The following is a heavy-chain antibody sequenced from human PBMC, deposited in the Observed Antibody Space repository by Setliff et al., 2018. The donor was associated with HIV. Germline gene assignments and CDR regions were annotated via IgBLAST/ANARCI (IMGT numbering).Heavy chain of an antibody. CDR1: GYSFTTYW. V-gene: IGHV5-51*01. Sequence: VESLKISCKGSGYSFTTYWIGWVRQMPGKGLEWMGIIYPGDSDTRYSPSFQGQVTISADKSISTAYLQWSSLKASDTAMYYCARPYFHQSSDAFQIWGQGTMVTVSS. CDR3: ARPYFHQSSDAFQI. D-gene: IGHD3-22*01. CDR2: IYPGDSDT. J-gene: IGHJ3*02.